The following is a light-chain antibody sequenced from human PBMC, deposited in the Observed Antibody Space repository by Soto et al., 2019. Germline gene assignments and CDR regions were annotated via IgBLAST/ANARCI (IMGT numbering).Light chain of an antibody. CDR2: GAS. CDR3: QQYSSSPMYT. Sequence: EIVLTQSPGTLSLSPGERATLSCRASQSVSSSYFAWYQQKPGQAPRLLIYGASGRAPGIPDRFSGSGSGTDFTLTNSRLEPADFAVYYCQQYSSSPMYTFGQGTKLEIK. J-gene: IGKJ2*01. CDR1: QSVSSSY. V-gene: IGKV3-20*01.